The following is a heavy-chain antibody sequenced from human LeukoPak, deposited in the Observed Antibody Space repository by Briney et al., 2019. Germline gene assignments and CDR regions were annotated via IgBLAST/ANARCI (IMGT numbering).Heavy chain of an antibody. Sequence: SETLSLTCTVSGASVGSSSYYWGWIRQPPGKGLEWIGSISYSGTNYNNPSLKSRVSISIDTSKNQFSVKLTSVTAADTAMYYCVSLGTLRSWGQGTLVTVSS. CDR3: VSLGTLRS. D-gene: IGHD7-27*01. CDR1: GASVGSSSYY. V-gene: IGHV4-39*01. J-gene: IGHJ5*02. CDR2: ISYSGTN.